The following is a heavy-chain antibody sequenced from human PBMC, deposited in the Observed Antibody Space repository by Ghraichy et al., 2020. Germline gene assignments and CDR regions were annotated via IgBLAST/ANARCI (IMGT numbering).Heavy chain of an antibody. CDR2: ISYDGSNK. J-gene: IGHJ6*02. CDR1: GFTFSSYG. V-gene: IGHV3-30*18. CDR3: AKDSAYRVNYYGSGSYLYYYGMDV. Sequence: GGSLRLSCAASGFTFSSYGMHWVRQAPGKGLEWVAVISYDGSNKYYADSVKGRFTISRDNSKNTLYLQMNSLRAEDTAVYYCAKDSAYRVNYYGSGSYLYYYGMDVWGQGTTVTVSS. D-gene: IGHD3-10*01.